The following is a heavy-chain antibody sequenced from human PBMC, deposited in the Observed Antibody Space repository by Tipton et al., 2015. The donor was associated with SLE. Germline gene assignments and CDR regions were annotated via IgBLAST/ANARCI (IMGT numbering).Heavy chain of an antibody. J-gene: IGHJ3*02. D-gene: IGHD6-25*01. CDR2: IYTSGST. CDR3: ARVGLIAAAKTFDI. CDR1: GGSISSGGYF. V-gene: IGHV4-61*08. Sequence: TLSLTCTVSGGSISSGGYFWSWIRQHPGKGLEWIGYIYTSGSTNYNPSLKSRVTISVDTSKNQFSLKLSSVTAADTAAYYCARVGLIAAAKTFDIWGQGTMVTVSS.